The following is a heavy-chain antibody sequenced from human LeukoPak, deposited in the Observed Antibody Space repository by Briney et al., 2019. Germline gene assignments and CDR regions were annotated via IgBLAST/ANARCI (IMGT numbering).Heavy chain of an antibody. CDR1: GIIFNSYG. J-gene: IGHJ6*03. CDR2: ISGSGGST. V-gene: IGHV3-23*01. D-gene: IGHD1-26*01. Sequence: PGGSLRLSCVASGIIFNSYGMHWVRQAPGKGLEWVSAISGSGGSTYYADSVKGRFTISRDNSKNTLYLQMNSLRAEDTAVYYCCSGSYYSPYYYMDVWGKGTTVTISS. CDR3: CSGSYYSPYYYMDV.